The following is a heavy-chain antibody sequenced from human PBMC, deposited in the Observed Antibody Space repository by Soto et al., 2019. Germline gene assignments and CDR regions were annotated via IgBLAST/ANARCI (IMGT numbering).Heavy chain of an antibody. Sequence: GGSLRLSCGASGFTFSNYAMHWVRQAPGKGLEWVAIVSYDGDNEYYADSVRGRFFISRDNSRNTLYLQTTSLRHEDTAVYYWGKVGGQAYCNSPGCSPEHFDNWGQGTQVTVSS. CDR1: GFTFSNYA. D-gene: IGHD2-2*01. J-gene: IGHJ4*02. CDR2: VSYDGDNE. V-gene: IGHV3-30*18. CDR3: GKVGGQAYCNSPGCSPEHFDN.